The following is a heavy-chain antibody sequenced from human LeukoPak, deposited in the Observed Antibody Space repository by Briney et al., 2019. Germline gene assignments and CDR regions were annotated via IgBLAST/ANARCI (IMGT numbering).Heavy chain of an antibody. D-gene: IGHD2-2*02. V-gene: IGHV3-7*05. CDR2: IREDRGDT. J-gene: IGHJ5*02. CDR1: GFTFTTSW. CDR3: ARGYHWFDH. Sequence: GGSLRLSCAASGFTFTTSWMTWVRQAPGKGLEWVANIREDRGDTKCVDSVRGRFTVSTDNAKNSLYLQMNSLRAEDTAVYYCARGYHWFDHWGQGTLVTVSS.